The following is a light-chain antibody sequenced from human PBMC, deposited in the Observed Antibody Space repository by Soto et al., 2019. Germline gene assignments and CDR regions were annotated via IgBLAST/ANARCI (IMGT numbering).Light chain of an antibody. CDR1: QRITSY. V-gene: IGKV1-39*01. CDR2: TAS. Sequence: DIHMTQSPSSLSASVGDRVTITCRASQRITSYLAWYQQKPGKAPKLLIYTASTLQGGVPSRFSGSGSGTDFTLTISTLQPEDFATYFCQQNYSTPYTFGQGTKLEIK. CDR3: QQNYSTPYT. J-gene: IGKJ2*01.